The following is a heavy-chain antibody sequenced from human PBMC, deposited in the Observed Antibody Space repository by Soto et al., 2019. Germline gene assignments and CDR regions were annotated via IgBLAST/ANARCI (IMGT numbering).Heavy chain of an antibody. D-gene: IGHD2-21*01. V-gene: IGHV4-39*07. CDR3: ATRKGLGLYYFDY. CDR1: GGSISSSSYY. J-gene: IGHJ4*02. CDR2: IYYSGST. Sequence: PSETLSLTCTVSGGSISSSSYYWGWIRQPPGKGLEWIGSIYYSGSTYYNPSLKSRAALSVDTRKHQCSLRLNPVTVADTAVYYCATRKGLGLYYFDYWGQGTLVTVSS.